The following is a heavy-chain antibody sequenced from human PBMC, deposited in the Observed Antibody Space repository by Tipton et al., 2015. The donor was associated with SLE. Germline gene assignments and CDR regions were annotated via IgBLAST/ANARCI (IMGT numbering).Heavy chain of an antibody. V-gene: IGHV4-59*11. Sequence: TLSLTCTVSGGSIRSHYWSWIRQPPGQGLEGIGYMYHSGSIKYNPSLKSRVTISLDTSKNQVSLKLTSVTAADTAVYYCARGWYSRNWEWWFDPWGQGTLVTVSS. CDR3: ARGWYSRNWEWWFDP. D-gene: IGHD6-13*01. CDR1: GGSIRSHY. J-gene: IGHJ5*02. CDR2: MYHSGSI.